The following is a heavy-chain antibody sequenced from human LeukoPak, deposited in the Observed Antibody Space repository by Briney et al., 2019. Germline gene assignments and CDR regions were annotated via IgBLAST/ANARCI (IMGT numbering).Heavy chain of an antibody. V-gene: IGHV1-18*01. Sequence: GASVKVSCKASGYTFTSYGISWVRQAPGQGLEWMGWISAYNGNTNYAQKLQGRVTMTTDTSTSTAYMELSSLRSEDTAVYYCAREWFGELEGFDPWGQGTLVTVSS. CDR2: ISAYNGNT. J-gene: IGHJ5*02. D-gene: IGHD3-10*01. CDR1: GYTFTSYG. CDR3: AREWFGELEGFDP.